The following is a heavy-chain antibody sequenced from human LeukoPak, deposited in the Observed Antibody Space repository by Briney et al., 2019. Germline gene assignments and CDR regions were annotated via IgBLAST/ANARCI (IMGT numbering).Heavy chain of an antibody. J-gene: IGHJ4*02. CDR1: GFTFSSYW. D-gene: IGHD3-22*01. CDR3: AKAEVVTYYYDSSGYYVDY. CDR2: ISGSGGST. Sequence: QAGGSLRLSCAASGFTFSSYWMSWARQAPGKGLEWVSAISGSGGSTYYADSVKGRFTISRDNSKNTLYLQMNSLRAEDTAVYYCAKAEVVTYYYDSSGYYVDYWGQGTLVTVSS. V-gene: IGHV3-23*01.